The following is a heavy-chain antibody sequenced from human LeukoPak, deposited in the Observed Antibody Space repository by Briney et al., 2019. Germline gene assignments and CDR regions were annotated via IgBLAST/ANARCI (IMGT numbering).Heavy chain of an antibody. J-gene: IGHJ5*02. Sequence: GGSLRLSCAASGFTFSNAWMSWVRLAPGKGLEWVGRIRSKTNGGTTDYAAPVKGRFTISRDDSKDTLYLQMNSLKSEDTAVYYCTTGAAGTWGQGTLVTVSS. CDR1: GFTFSNAW. D-gene: IGHD6-25*01. CDR2: IRSKTNGGTT. V-gene: IGHV3-15*01. CDR3: TTGAAGT.